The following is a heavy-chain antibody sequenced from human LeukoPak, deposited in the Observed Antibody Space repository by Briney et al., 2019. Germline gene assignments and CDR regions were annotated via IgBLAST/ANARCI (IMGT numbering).Heavy chain of an antibody. V-gene: IGHV4-59*08. Sequence: SETLSLTCTVSGGSISGYYWSWIRQPPGKGLEWIGYISHSGSTNYNPSLKSRVTVSVDTSKNQFSLKLSSVTAADTAVYYCARTSCCSGGSCLDYWGQGTLVTVSA. CDR3: ARTSCCSGGSCLDY. D-gene: IGHD2-15*01. J-gene: IGHJ4*02. CDR1: GGSISGYY. CDR2: ISHSGST.